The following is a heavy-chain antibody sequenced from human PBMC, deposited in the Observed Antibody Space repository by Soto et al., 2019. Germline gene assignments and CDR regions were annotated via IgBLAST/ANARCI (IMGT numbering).Heavy chain of an antibody. D-gene: IGHD4-17*01. V-gene: IGHV1-2*04. CDR2: INPNSGRT. CDR1: GYAFSQFY. CDR3: ARESGGTTATLDYYYFYMDF. J-gene: IGHJ6*03. Sequence: ASVKVSCKASGYAFSQFYIHWMRQAPGQGLEWMGWINPNSGRTKFAQNYQGWVTMTRDTSIKTVYMELSGPKSDATAVYYCARESGGTTATLDYYYFYMDFWGKGTTVTVSS.